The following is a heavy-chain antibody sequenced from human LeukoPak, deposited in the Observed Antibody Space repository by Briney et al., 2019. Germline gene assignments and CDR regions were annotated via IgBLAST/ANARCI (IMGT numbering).Heavy chain of an antibody. CDR3: ARDGNYDFWSGYYTPTWFDP. D-gene: IGHD3-3*01. Sequence: ASVKVSCTASGYTFTGYYMHWVRQAPGQGLEWMGWINPNSGGTNYAQKFQGRVTMTRDTSISTAYMELSRLRSDDTAVYYCARDGNYDFWSGYYTPTWFDPWGQGTLVTVSS. CDR1: GYTFTGYY. V-gene: IGHV1-2*02. CDR2: INPNSGGT. J-gene: IGHJ5*02.